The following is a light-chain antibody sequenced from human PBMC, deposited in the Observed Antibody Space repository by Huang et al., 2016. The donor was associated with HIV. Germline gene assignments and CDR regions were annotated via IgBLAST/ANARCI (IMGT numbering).Light chain of an antibody. V-gene: IGKV4-1*01. J-gene: IGKJ1*01. CDR3: QQYYSSLWT. CDR2: WAS. CDR1: QSLLYNSNNKNY. Sequence: DIVMTQSPDSLTVSLGERATIHCKSSQSLLYNSNNKNYLNWYQQKPGQPPKLLIYWASAREAGVPDRFSGSGSGTNFALTISSLQAEDVAVYYCQQYYSSLWTFGQGTKVEIK.